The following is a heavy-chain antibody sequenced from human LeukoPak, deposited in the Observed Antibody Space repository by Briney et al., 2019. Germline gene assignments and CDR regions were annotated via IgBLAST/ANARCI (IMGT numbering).Heavy chain of an antibody. CDR1: GGSISRYY. CDR2: RYYSGST. V-gene: IGHV4-59*01. D-gene: IGHD5-18*01. Sequence: SETLSLTCTVSGGSISRYYWSWIRQPPGKGLEWIGYRYYSGSTNYNPSLKSRVTISVDTSKNQLTLKVNSVTAADTAVYYCARDRNTATAYYGMDIWGQGTTVTVSS. CDR3: ARDRNTATAYYGMDI. J-gene: IGHJ6*02.